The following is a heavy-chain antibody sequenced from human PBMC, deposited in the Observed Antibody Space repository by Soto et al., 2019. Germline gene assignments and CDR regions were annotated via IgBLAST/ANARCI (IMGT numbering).Heavy chain of an antibody. CDR3: ARVYYYDSSGFLI. CDR1: GFTFSSYG. V-gene: IGHV3-21*01. CDR2: IXXXTXYX. Sequence: GGPLRLSCAASGFTFSSYGMNWVRQALGKGLEWVSSIXXXTXYXXXAXXXXGRFTISRDNAKNSLYLQMNSLRAEDSAVYYCARVYYYDSSGFLIWGQGTLVTVSS. J-gene: IGHJ4*02. D-gene: IGHD3-22*01.